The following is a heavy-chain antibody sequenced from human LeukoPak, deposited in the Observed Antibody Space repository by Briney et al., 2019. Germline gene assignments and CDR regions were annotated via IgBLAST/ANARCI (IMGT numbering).Heavy chain of an antibody. D-gene: IGHD2-2*01. Sequence: KYSETLSLTCTVSGGSISSGSYYWSWIRQPAGKGLEWIGRIYTNGSTNYNPSLKSRVTISVDTSKNQFSLKLSSVTAADTAVYYCARVHLSSRGYSDYYYMDVWGKGTTVTVSS. CDR1: GGSISSGSYY. CDR3: ARVHLSSRGYSDYYYMDV. J-gene: IGHJ6*03. V-gene: IGHV4-61*02. CDR2: IYTNGST.